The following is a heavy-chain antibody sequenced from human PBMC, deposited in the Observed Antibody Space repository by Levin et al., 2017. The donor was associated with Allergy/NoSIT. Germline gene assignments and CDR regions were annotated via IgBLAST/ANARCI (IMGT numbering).Heavy chain of an antibody. D-gene: IGHD3-10*01. CDR1: GGSISGGHYY. V-gene: IGHV4-31*03. CDR3: ATERVSGNCFDS. CDR2: IYYSGST. J-gene: IGHJ4*02. Sequence: ASETLSLTCTVSGGSISGGHYYWTWIRQYPGKGLEWIGYIYYSGSTYYNPSLNSRVFISVDTSKNQFSLNLRSVTAADTAVYSCATERVSGNCFDSWGQGTLVTVSS.